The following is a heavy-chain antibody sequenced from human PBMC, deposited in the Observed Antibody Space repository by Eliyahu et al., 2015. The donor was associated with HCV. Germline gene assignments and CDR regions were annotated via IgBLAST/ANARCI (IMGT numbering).Heavy chain of an antibody. J-gene: IGHJ6*02. CDR3: ARLYYHGSGNYYNNPMDV. Sequence: QITLKESGPTVVKPTQTLTLTCTFSGFSLSSNGEAVGWSRQPPGKALEWLALIWWNDDKRYTSSLMSRLAITKDTSKNQVVLTMTNMDPVDTAKYYCARLYYHGSGNYYNNPMDVWGQGTTVTVSS. V-gene: IGHV2-5*01. D-gene: IGHD3-10*01. CDR2: IWWNDDK. CDR1: GFSLSSNGEA.